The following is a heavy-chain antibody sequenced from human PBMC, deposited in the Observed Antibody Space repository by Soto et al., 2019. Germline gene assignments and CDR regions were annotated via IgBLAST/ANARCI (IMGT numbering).Heavy chain of an antibody. Sequence: SETLSLTCTVSGGSISSYYWSWIRQPPGKGLEWIGYIYYSGSTNYNPSLKSRVTISVDTSKNQFSLKLSSVTAADTAVYYCASDGWTTVTTRGYYYYYMDVWGKGTTVTVSS. J-gene: IGHJ6*03. CDR1: GGSISSYY. V-gene: IGHV4-59*01. D-gene: IGHD4-17*01. CDR2: IYYSGST. CDR3: ASDGWTTVTTRGYYYYYMDV.